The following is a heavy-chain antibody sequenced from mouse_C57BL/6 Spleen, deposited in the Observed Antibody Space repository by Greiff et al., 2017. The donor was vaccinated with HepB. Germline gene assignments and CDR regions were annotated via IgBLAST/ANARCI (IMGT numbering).Heavy chain of an antibody. CDR1: GYAFSSSW. J-gene: IGHJ1*03. V-gene: IGHV1-82*01. D-gene: IGHD1-1*01. CDR2: IYPGDGDT. Sequence: VMLVESGPELVKPGASVKISCKASGYAFSSSWMNWVKQRPGKGLEWIGRIYPGDGDTNYNGKFKGKATLTADKSSSTAYMQLSSLTSEDSAVYFCAREGITTVVGNFDVWGTGTTVTVSS. CDR3: AREGITTVVGNFDV.